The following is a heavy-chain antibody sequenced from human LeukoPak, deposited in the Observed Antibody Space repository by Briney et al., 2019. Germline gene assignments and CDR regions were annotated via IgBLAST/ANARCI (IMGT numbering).Heavy chain of an antibody. J-gene: IGHJ4*02. V-gene: IGHV3-23*01. CDR2: IGGSDTTT. D-gene: IGHD3-22*01. CDR1: GFTFSTYG. CDR3: AKHYYDSSGYATFDY. Sequence: SGGSLRLSCAASGFTFSTYGMSWVRQAPGKGPEWVSAIGGSDTTTYYADSVKGRFTISRGNSKNTLYLQMNSLRADDTAVYYCAKHYYDSSGYATFDYWGQGTLVTVSS.